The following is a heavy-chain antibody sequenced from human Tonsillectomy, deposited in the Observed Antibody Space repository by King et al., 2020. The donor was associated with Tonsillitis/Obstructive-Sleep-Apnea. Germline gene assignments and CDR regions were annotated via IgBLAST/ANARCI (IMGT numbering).Heavy chain of an antibody. CDR2: INWNGGST. J-gene: IGHJ3*02. D-gene: IGHD3-22*01. CDR3: ASLTTHYYDSSGYDYDAFDI. V-gene: IGHV3-20*04. CDR1: GFTFDDYG. Sequence: VQLVESGGGVVRPGGSLRLSCAASGFTFDDYGMSWVRQAPGKGLEWVSSINWNGGSTGYADSVKGRFTISRDNAKNSLYLQMNSLRAEDTALYYCASLTTHYYDSSGYDYDAFDIWGQGTMVTVSS.